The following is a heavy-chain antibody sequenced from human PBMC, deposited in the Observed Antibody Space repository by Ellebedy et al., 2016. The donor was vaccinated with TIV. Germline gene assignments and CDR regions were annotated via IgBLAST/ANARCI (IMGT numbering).Heavy chain of an antibody. CDR3: AGGELLSLFDH. CDR2: ISPDGSIT. CDR1: GFTFSSRW. Sequence: GGSLRLSXVGSGFTFSSRWMHWVRQAPGKGLVWVSRISPDGSITNYADSVTGRFTISRDNGKSTLYLQMNSLRAEDTAVYYCAGGELLSLFDHWGQGTLVTVSS. J-gene: IGHJ4*02. D-gene: IGHD3-10*01. V-gene: IGHV3-74*01.